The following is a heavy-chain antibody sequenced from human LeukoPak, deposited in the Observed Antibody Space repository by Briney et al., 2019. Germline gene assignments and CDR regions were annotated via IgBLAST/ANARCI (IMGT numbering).Heavy chain of an antibody. V-gene: IGHV4-34*01. Sequence: SETLSLTCAVYGGSFSGYYWSWIRQPPGKGLEWIGEINHSGSTNYNPSLKSRVTISVDTSKNQFSLKLSSVTAADTAVYYCARGGYYYDSSGYQEFDYWSQGTLVTVSS. D-gene: IGHD3-22*01. CDR2: INHSGST. J-gene: IGHJ4*02. CDR1: GGSFSGYY. CDR3: ARGGYYYDSSGYQEFDY.